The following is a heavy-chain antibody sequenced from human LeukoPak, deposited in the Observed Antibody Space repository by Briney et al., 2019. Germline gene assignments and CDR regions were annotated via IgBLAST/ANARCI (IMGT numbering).Heavy chain of an antibody. CDR3: ARADYGDYAARWFDP. Sequence: SGTLSLTCAVSGGSISSSNWWSWVRQPPGKGLEWIGEIYHSGSTNYNPSLKSRVTISVDTSKNQFSLKLSSVTAADTAVYYCARADYGDYAARWFDPWGQGTLVTVSS. CDR1: GGSISSSNW. CDR2: IYHSGST. V-gene: IGHV4-4*02. J-gene: IGHJ5*02. D-gene: IGHD4-17*01.